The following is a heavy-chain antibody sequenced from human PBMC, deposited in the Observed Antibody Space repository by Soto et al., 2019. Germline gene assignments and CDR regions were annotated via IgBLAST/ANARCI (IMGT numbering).Heavy chain of an antibody. CDR1: GGTFSSYA. CDR2: IIPIFGTA. D-gene: IGHD3-9*01. J-gene: IGHJ6*02. CDR3: ARVYDILTGYYKGWYYYYGMDV. Sequence: SVKVSCQASGGTFSSYAISWVRQAPGQGLEWMGGIIPIFGTANYAQKFQGRVTITADESTSTAYMELSSLRSEDTAVYYCARVYDILTGYYKGWYYYYGMDVWGQGTTVTVSS. V-gene: IGHV1-69*13.